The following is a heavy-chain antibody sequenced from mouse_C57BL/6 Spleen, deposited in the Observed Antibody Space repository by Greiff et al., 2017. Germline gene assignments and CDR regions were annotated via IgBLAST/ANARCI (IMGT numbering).Heavy chain of an antibody. CDR1: GFTIKDYY. V-gene: IGHV14-1*01. D-gene: IGHD1-1*01. CDR3: TSDYGSSYDY. CDR2: IGPEDGDT. J-gene: IGHJ2*01. Sequence: VQLQQSGAELVRPGASVKLSCKASGFTIKDYYMHWVKQRPEHGLEWIGRIGPEDGDTEYAPKFQGKATMTADTSSNTAYLQLSSLTAEDTAVYYSTSDYGSSYDYWGQGTTLTVSS.